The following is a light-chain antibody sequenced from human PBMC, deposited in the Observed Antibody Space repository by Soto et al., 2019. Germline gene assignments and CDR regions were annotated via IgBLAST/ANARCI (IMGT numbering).Light chain of an antibody. Sequence: IQMTQSPSSLSASVVYRVTITCRASQSISSYLNWYQQKPGKAPKVLIWDASSLQRGVPSRFSGSGSGTEFTLTISSLQPDDYATYYCQQYNNYATWTFGQGTKVDIK. V-gene: IGKV1-5*01. CDR3: QQYNNYATWT. CDR2: DAS. J-gene: IGKJ1*01. CDR1: QSISSY.